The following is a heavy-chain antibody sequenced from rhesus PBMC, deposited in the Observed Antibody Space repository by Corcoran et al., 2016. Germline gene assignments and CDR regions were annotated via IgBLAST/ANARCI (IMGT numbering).Heavy chain of an antibody. CDR2: ISESGGTI. D-gene: IGHD3-34*01. J-gene: IGHJ6*01. Sequence: DVQLVESGGGLVKPGGSLRLSCVASGFTFSSYELHWVRQAPGKGLEGGSVISESGGTIYYADSGKGRFTISRENAKNSRFLQMNSLRAEDTAVYYCTCSGVIVGGLDSWGQGVVVTVSS. V-gene: IGHV3-100*02. CDR1: GFTFSSYE. CDR3: TCSGVIVGGLDS.